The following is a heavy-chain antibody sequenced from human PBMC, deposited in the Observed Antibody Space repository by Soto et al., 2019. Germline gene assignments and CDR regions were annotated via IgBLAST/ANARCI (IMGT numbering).Heavy chain of an antibody. CDR2: IYYSGST. CDR3: ARVWGGAFDI. J-gene: IGHJ3*02. D-gene: IGHD3-10*01. CDR1: GGSIRSGYYY. Sequence: TSETQSLTCTVSGGSIRSGYYYWSWIRQPPGKGLEWIGYIYYSGSTNYNPSLKSRVTISVDTSKNQFSLKLSSVTAADTAVYYCARVWGGAFDIWGQGTMVTVSS. V-gene: IGHV4-61*01.